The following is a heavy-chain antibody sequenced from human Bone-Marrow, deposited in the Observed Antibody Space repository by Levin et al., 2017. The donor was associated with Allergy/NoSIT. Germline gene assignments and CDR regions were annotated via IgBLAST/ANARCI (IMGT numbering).Heavy chain of an antibody. CDR3: ARHARGYCSSSSCQTDS. CDR2: IYYSGST. D-gene: IGHD2-2*01. V-gene: IGHV4-39*01. CDR1: GGSIISSSCY. Sequence: KASETLSLTCSVSGGSIISSSCYWGWLRQPPGKGLEWIGSIYYSGSTYYNSSLKSRVTISVETSKNEFSLKLSYVTAADTAVYYCARHARGYCSSSSCQTDSWGQGTLVTVSS. J-gene: IGHJ4*02.